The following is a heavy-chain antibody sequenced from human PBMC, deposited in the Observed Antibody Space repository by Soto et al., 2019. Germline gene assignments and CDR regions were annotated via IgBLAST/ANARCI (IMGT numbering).Heavy chain of an antibody. D-gene: IGHD5-12*01. V-gene: IGHV2-5*02. Sequence: QITLKESGPTLVKPTQALTLTCTFSGFSLSTSGVGVGWIRQPPGKALEWLVFIYWDDDKRYSPSLNSRLTITKDTSKNQVVLTMTNMDPADTGTYYCAHRVLYSGNWDAGYLDYWGQGILVTVSS. CDR3: AHRVLYSGNWDAGYLDY. J-gene: IGHJ4*02. CDR1: GFSLSTSGVG. CDR2: IYWDDDK.